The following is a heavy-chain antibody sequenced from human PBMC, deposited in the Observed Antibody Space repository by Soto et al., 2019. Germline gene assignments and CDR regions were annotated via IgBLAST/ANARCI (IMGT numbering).Heavy chain of an antibody. CDR2: IRGFSPYT. J-gene: IGHJ6*02. CDR3: ARDRGYDAHDYYYNAMDV. D-gene: IGHD2-15*01. CDR1: GFTFRTYT. V-gene: IGHV3-21*01. Sequence: GGSLRLSCISSGFTFRTYTMNWVRQAPGKGLEWVSGIRGFSPYTFYAELVKGRFTISRDNAKNSLYLQMNSLRAEDTAVYYCARDRGYDAHDYYYNAMDVWGQGTTVTVSS.